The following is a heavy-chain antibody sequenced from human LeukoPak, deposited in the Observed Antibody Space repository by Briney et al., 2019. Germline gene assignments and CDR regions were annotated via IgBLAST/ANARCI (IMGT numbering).Heavy chain of an antibody. J-gene: IGHJ6*03. CDR1: GFTVSSNY. Sequence: GGSLRLSCAASGFTVSSNYMSWVRQAPGKGLEWVSVIYSGGSTYYADSVKGRFTISRDNSKSTLYIQMNSLRAEDTAVYYCARYYYDSIGLLHYYMDVWGKGTTVTISS. V-gene: IGHV3-53*01. CDR3: ARYYYDSIGLLHYYMDV. CDR2: IYSGGST. D-gene: IGHD3-22*01.